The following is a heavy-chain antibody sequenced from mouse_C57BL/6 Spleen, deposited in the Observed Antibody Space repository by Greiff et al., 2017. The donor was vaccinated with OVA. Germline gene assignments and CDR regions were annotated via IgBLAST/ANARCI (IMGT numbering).Heavy chain of an antibody. V-gene: IGHV1-69*01. J-gene: IGHJ4*01. CDR3: ARGYGSHYYAMDY. Sequence: QVQLQQPGAELVMPGASVKLSCKASGYTFTSYWMHWVKQRPGQGLEWIGEIDPSDSYTNYNQKFKGKSTLTVDKSSSTAYMQLSSLTSEDSAVYYCARGYGSHYYAMDYWGQGTSVTVSS. CDR1: GYTFTSYW. CDR2: IDPSDSYT. D-gene: IGHD1-1*01.